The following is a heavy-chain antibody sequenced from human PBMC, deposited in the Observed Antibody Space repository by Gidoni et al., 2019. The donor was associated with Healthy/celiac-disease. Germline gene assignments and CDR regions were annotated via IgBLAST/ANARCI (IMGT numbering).Heavy chain of an antibody. J-gene: IGHJ6*02. CDR1: GYIFTGYA. V-gene: IGHV1-3*01. CDR2: INAGNGNR. CDR3: AKEGGAAAPDYYYGLDV. Sequence: QVQLVQSGAEVKKPGASVKVSCKASGYIFTGYAIHWVRQAPGQRLEWMGWINAGNGNRKYSQHFQGRVTITRDTSASTAYMELSSLRSEDTAVYYCAKEGGAAAPDYYYGLDVWGQGTTVTVSS. D-gene: IGHD6-13*01.